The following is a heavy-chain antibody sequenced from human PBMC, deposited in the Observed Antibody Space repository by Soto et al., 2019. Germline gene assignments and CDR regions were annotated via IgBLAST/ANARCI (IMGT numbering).Heavy chain of an antibody. Sequence: GGSLRLSCAASGFTFSSYGMHWVRQAPGKGLEWVAVISYDGSNKYYADSVKGRFTISRDNSKNTLYLQMNSLRAEDTAVYYCAKALVAANREYFQHWGQGTLVTVSS. J-gene: IGHJ1*01. CDR1: GFTFSSYG. CDR3: AKALVAANREYFQH. CDR2: ISYDGSNK. D-gene: IGHD2-15*01. V-gene: IGHV3-30*18.